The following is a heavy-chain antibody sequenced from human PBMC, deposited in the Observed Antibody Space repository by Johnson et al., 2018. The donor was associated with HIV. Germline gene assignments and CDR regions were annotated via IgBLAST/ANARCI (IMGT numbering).Heavy chain of an antibody. CDR3: ARGGRAKDAFDI. D-gene: IGHD3-16*01. V-gene: IGHV3-13*01. J-gene: IGHJ3*02. CDR2: IGAAGDT. CDR1: GFTFSSYD. Sequence: LVESGGVVVQPGGSLRLSCAASGFTFSSYDMHWVRQTTGKGLEWVSVIGAAGDTYYRDSVKGRFTISRDNSKNTLYLQMNSLRAEDTALYYCARGGRAKDAFDIWGQGTMVTVSS.